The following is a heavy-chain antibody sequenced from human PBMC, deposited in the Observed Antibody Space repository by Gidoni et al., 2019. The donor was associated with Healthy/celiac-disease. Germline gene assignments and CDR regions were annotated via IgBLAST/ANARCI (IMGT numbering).Heavy chain of an antibody. CDR1: GFTFSSYG. D-gene: IGHD4-17*01. CDR3: AKDYGDYVLDP. J-gene: IGHJ5*02. Sequence: QVQLVESGGGVVQPGRSLRRPCAASGFTFSSYGMHWVRQAPGKGLEWVAVISYDGSNKYYADSVKGRFTISRDNSKNTLYLQMNSLRAEDTAVYYCAKDYGDYVLDPWGQGTLVTVSS. CDR2: ISYDGSNK. V-gene: IGHV3-30*18.